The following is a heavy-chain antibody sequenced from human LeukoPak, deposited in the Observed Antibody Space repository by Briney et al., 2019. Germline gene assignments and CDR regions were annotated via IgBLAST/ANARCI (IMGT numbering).Heavy chain of an antibody. CDR1: GYTFTGYY. D-gene: IGHD1-14*01. V-gene: IGHV1-2*02. CDR3: ASGWRYANTQPPLDY. J-gene: IGHJ4*02. Sequence: ASVKVSCKASGYTFTGYYMHWVRQAPGQGLEWMGWINPNSGGTNYAQKFQGRVTMTRDTSISTAYMELSRLRSDDTAVYYCASGWRYANTQPPLDYWGQGTLVTVSS. CDR2: INPNSGGT.